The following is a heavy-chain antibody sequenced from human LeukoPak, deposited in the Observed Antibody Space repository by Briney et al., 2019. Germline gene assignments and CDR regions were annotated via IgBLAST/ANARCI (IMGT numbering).Heavy chain of an antibody. Sequence: PSETLSLTCTVSGGSISSGSYYWSWIRQPAGKGLEWIGRIYTSGSTNYNPSLKSRVTISVDTSKNQFSLKLSSVTAADTAVYYCARGLCSGGSCYRGYYYYMDVWGKGTTVTVSS. D-gene: IGHD2-15*01. CDR3: ARGLCSGGSCYRGYYYYMDV. V-gene: IGHV4-61*02. J-gene: IGHJ6*03. CDR2: IYTSGST. CDR1: GGSISSGSYY.